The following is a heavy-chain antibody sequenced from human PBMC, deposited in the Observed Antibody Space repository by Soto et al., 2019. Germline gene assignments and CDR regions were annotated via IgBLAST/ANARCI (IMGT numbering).Heavy chain of an antibody. D-gene: IGHD3-16*01. Sequence: SETLSLTCSVSGGSISSSSYYWGWIRQPPGKGLEWIGSVYYTGSTYYNPSLTSRVAISVEMSKTQFSLKLSSVTAADTALYYCARHVLGGFYYGMDVWGQGTTVTVSS. CDR2: VYYTGST. V-gene: IGHV4-39*01. J-gene: IGHJ6*02. CDR1: GGSISSSSYY. CDR3: ARHVLGGFYYGMDV.